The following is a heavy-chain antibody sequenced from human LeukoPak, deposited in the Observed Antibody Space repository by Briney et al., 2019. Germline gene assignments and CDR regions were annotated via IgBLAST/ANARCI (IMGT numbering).Heavy chain of an antibody. CDR2: ISSSGSYI. J-gene: IGHJ3*02. V-gene: IGHV3-21*01. CDR3: ARASDHDWGSCRWDAFDI. CDR1: GFTFSSHS. D-gene: IGHD3-16*02. Sequence: KPGGSVRLSCAASGFTFSSHSMSWVRQPPGTGLEWVSSISSSGSYIYYADSLKGRFTVSRDNARKSLYLQMNSLRAEDTAVYYCARASDHDWGSCRWDAFDIWGQGTMVTVSS.